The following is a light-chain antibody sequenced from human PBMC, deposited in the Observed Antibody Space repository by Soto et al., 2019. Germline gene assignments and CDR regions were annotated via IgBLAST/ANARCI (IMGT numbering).Light chain of an antibody. CDR2: GAS. Sequence: TVMTQSPATLSVSPGERATLSCRASQRVTSNLAWYQQKPGQAPRLLIYGASTRATDIPTRFSGSGSGTEFTLTISRLQSEDSAVYYCQQYNNWLWTFGQGTKVDIK. V-gene: IGKV3-15*01. CDR3: QQYNNWLWT. J-gene: IGKJ1*01. CDR1: QRVTSN.